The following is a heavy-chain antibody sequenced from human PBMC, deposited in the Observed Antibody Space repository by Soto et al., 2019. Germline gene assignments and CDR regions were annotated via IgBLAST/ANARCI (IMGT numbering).Heavy chain of an antibody. V-gene: IGHV3-30-3*01. D-gene: IGHD3-22*01. CDR3: ASGYYDSTGSPHYYYYYGMDV. J-gene: IGHJ6*02. CDR2: ISYDGSNK. CDR1: GFTFSSYA. Sequence: QVQLVESGGGVVQPGRSLRLSCAASGFTFSSYAMHWVRQAPGKGLEWVAVISYDGSNKYYADSVKGRFTISRDNSKNTLYLQMNSLRAEDTAVYYCASGYYDSTGSPHYYYYYGMDVWGQGTTVTVSS.